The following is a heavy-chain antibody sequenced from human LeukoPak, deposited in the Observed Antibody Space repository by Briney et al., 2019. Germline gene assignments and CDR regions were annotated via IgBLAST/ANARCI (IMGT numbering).Heavy chain of an antibody. CDR1: GFTFSSYS. Sequence: GGSLRLSCAASGFTFSSYSMNWVRQAPGKGLEWVSSISSSSSYIYYADSVKGRFTISRDNAKNSLYLQMDSLRAEDTAVYYCARVAGPGMQPFDYWGQGTLVTVSS. CDR2: ISSSSSYI. CDR3: ARVAGPGMQPFDY. D-gene: IGHD2-8*01. V-gene: IGHV3-21*01. J-gene: IGHJ4*02.